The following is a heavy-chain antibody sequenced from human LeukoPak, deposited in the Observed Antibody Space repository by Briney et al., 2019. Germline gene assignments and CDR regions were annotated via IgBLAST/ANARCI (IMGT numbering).Heavy chain of an antibody. J-gene: IGHJ4*02. CDR3: ARAPLGTYYDYVWGSYRWDYFDY. V-gene: IGHV3-74*01. CDR2: INSDGSST. D-gene: IGHD3-16*02. CDR1: GFTFSSYW. Sequence: GGSLRLSCAASGFTFSSYWMHWVRQAPGKGLVWVSRINSDGSSTSYADSVKGRFTISRDNAKNTLYLQMNSLGAEDTAVYYCARAPLGTYYDYVWGSYRWDYFDYWGQGTLVTVSS.